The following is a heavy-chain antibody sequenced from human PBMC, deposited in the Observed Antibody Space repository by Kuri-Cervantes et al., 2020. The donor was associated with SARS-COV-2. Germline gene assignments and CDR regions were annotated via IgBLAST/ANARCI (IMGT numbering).Heavy chain of an antibody. V-gene: IGHV1-2*04. CDR3: ARGARITIFGVVIRGRENPCFDP. Sequence: GGSLRLSCKASGYTFTGYYINWVRQAHGQGLEWMGWINPNSGGTNYAQKFQGWVTMTRDTSISTAYMEVSRLTSDDTAVYYCARGARITIFGVVIRGRENPCFDPWGQGTLVTVSS. CDR1: GYTFTGYY. D-gene: IGHD3-3*01. J-gene: IGHJ5*02. CDR2: INPNSGGT.